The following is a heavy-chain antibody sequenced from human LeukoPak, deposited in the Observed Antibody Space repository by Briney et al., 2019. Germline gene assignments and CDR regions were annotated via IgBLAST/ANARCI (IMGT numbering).Heavy chain of an antibody. Sequence: PGGSLRLSCAASGFTVSSSYMSWVRQAPGKGLEWVAVIWYDGSNKYYADSVKGRFTISRDNSKNTLYLQMNSLRAEDTAVYYCAKDQKGRLRWVFDYWGQGTLVTVSS. V-gene: IGHV3-33*06. CDR2: IWYDGSNK. CDR3: AKDQKGRLRWVFDY. J-gene: IGHJ4*02. CDR1: GFTVSSSY. D-gene: IGHD4-23*01.